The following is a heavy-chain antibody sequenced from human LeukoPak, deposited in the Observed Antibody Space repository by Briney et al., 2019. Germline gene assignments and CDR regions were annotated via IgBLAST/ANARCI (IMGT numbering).Heavy chain of an antibody. Sequence: SETLSLTCTVSGGSISSYYWSWIRQPPGKGLEWIGSIYYSESTFYNPSRKRQVIISVDTSNTQCSRKLSSVTAADTAVYYCATHKIYYGADLWGQGTLVTVPS. CDR1: GGSISSYY. J-gene: IGHJ4*02. CDR3: ATHKIYYGADL. CDR2: IYYSEST. D-gene: IGHD3-10*01. V-gene: IGHV4-59*05.